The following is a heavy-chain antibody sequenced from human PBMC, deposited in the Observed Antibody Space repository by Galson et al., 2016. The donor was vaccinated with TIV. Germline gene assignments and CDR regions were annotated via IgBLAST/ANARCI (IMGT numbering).Heavy chain of an antibody. CDR2: VRYDGTNK. V-gene: IGHV3-30*02. Sequence: SLRLSCAASELSLRNYGMHRFRQAPGTGLAWEAFVRYDGTNKYSTDSLKSRFTISRDNSKNTVYLQMNSLRPDDTAVYCCAKDGARDIYIIDYWGQGSLVTVSS. CDR1: ELSLRNYG. J-gene: IGHJ4*02. CDR3: AKDGARDIYIIDY. D-gene: IGHD5-24*01.